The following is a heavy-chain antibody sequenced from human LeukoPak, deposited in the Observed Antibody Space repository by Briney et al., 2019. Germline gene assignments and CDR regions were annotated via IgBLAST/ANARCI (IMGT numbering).Heavy chain of an antibody. D-gene: IGHD1-26*01. CDR1: GDSISSGSYY. J-gene: IGHJ4*02. Sequence: SQTLSLTCTVSGDSISSGSYYWSWIRQPPGTGLEWIGYIYYSGSTYYNPSLKSRVTISVDTSKNQFSLKLSSVTAADTAVYYCAREIVGAPGYWGQGTLVTVSS. CDR2: IYYSGST. V-gene: IGHV4-31*03. CDR3: AREIVGAPGY.